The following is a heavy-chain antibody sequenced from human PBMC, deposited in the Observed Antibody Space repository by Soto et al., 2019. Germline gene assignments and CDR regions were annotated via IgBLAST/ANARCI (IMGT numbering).Heavy chain of an antibody. D-gene: IGHD1-7*01. CDR1: GGSIRSGGYY. Sequence: QVQLQETGPGLVKPSQTLSLTCTVSGGSIRSGGYYWSWIRQHPGKGLEWIGYIYYSRSTYYNPSLKSRVSISVDTSKNQFSLYLSSVTAADTAMYYCARLISDNWNYGAYYFDYWGPGTLVTVSS. CDR3: ARLISDNWNYGAYYFDY. V-gene: IGHV4-31*03. CDR2: IYYSRST. J-gene: IGHJ4*02.